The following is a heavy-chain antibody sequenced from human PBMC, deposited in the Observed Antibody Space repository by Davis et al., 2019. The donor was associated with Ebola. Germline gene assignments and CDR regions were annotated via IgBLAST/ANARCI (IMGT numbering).Heavy chain of an antibody. CDR3: ARRILWFGESPTYYFDY. D-gene: IGHD3-10*01. Sequence: AASVKVSCKASGYTFTNYGITWVRQAPGQGLEWMGWINPHNGNTNYAQNVQGRVIMTSDTATTTAYMEVGSLRSEDTAVYYCARRILWFGESPTYYFDYWGQGTLVTVSS. CDR2: INPHNGNT. V-gene: IGHV1-18*04. J-gene: IGHJ4*02. CDR1: GYTFTNYG.